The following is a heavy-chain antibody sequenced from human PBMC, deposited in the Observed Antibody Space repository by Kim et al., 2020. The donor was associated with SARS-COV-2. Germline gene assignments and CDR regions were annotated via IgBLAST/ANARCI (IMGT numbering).Heavy chain of an antibody. CDR2: ISYDGSNK. CDR3: ARAGSGDYYGSGSYYNPLDY. J-gene: IGHJ4*02. V-gene: IGHV3-30*04. D-gene: IGHD3-10*01. CDR1: GFTFSSYA. Sequence: GGSLRLSCAASGFTFSSYAMHWVRQAPGKGLELVAVISYDGSNKYYADSVKGRFTISRDNSKNTLYLQMNSLRAEDTAVYYCARAGSGDYYGSGSYYNPLDYWGQGTLVTVSS.